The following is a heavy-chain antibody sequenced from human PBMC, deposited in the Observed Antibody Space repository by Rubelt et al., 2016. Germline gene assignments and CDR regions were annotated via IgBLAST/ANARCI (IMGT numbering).Heavy chain of an antibody. J-gene: IGHJ6*02. D-gene: IGHD2-2*01. CDR3: ARGRYCSSTSCYANYYYYYGMDV. CDR1: GGTFSSYA. CDR2: IIPILGIA. Sequence: QLVQSGAEVKKPGSSVKVSCKASGGTFSSYAISWVRQAPGQGLEWMGRIIPILGIANYAQKFQGRVTITADKSTSTAYMELSSLRSEDTAVYYCARGRYCSSTSCYANYYYYYGMDVWGQGTTVTVSS. V-gene: IGHV1-69*09.